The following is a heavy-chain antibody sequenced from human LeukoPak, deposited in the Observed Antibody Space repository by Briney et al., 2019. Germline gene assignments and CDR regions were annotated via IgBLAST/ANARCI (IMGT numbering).Heavy chain of an antibody. D-gene: IGHD3-3*01. CDR3: ARQASTRTIFGVVIPPHNWFDP. J-gene: IGHJ5*02. V-gene: IGHV4-59*11. CDR1: GGSISSHY. Sequence: SETLSLTCTVSGGSISSHYWGWIRQPPGKGLEWIGYIYYSGSTNYNPSLKSRVTISVDTSKNQFSLKLSSVTAADTAVYYCARQASTRTIFGVVIPPHNWFDPWGQGTLVTVSS. CDR2: IYYSGST.